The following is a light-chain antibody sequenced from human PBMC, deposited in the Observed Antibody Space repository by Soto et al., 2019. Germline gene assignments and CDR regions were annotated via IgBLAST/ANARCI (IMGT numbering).Light chain of an antibody. Sequence: QSVLTQPPSLSGTPGQRVTISCSGSNSNIGRYSVNWYQHLPGTDPKILIYSDDERPSGVPDRFSASTSGTSASPAISGLQSEDEAEYYGGAWDDNLNGQLFGGGTKLTVL. CDR1: NSNIGRYS. J-gene: IGLJ3*02. V-gene: IGLV1-44*01. CDR3: GAWDDNLNGQL. CDR2: SDD.